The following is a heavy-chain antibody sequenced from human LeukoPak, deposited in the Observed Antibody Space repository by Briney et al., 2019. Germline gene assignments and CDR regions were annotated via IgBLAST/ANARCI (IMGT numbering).Heavy chain of an antibody. CDR3: AKILHSNKLRSAGDS. CDR2: ISGSGTYT. V-gene: IGHV3-23*01. CDR1: GFHFGSYA. J-gene: IGHJ4*02. Sequence: PGGSLRLSCAASGFHFGSYAMNWVRQAPGKGLEWVSAISGSGTYTFYTASVQGRFNISRDNSRDTLHLQMNSLRPEDTAVYFCAKILHSNKLRSAGDSWGQGTLVTVS. D-gene: IGHD2-15*01.